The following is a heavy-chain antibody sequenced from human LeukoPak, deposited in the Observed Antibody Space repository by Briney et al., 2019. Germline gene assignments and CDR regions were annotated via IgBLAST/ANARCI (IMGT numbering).Heavy chain of an antibody. V-gene: IGHV3-21*06. Sequence: PGGSLRLSCAASGFTFSSYSINWVRQAPGKGLEWVSSISSGSSYIYFADSMKGRFTISRDNTQNLVYLQMNSLKAEDTAVYFCARAAAPADIPYYLDFWGQGTLVTVSS. D-gene: IGHD6-25*01. CDR2: ISSGSSYI. J-gene: IGHJ4*02. CDR1: GFTFSSYS. CDR3: ARAAAPADIPYYLDF.